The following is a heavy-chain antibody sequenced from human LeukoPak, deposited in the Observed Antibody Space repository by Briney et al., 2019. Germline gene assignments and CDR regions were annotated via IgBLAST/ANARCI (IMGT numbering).Heavy chain of an antibody. Sequence: ASVKVSCKVSGYTFDSYGITWVRQAPGQGLEWLGWISVYNGKTNHSEKFQGRVTMSRDTSTTTAFLEVKSLRSDDTAGYYCARDRNYFDYWGQGTLVTVSS. CDR1: GYTFDSYG. J-gene: IGHJ4*02. CDR2: ISVYNGKT. V-gene: IGHV1-18*04. CDR3: ARDRNYFDY.